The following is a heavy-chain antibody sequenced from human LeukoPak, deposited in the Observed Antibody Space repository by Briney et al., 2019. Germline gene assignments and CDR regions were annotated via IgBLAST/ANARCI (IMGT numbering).Heavy chain of an antibody. CDR1: GFTFSRYS. D-gene: IGHD3-22*01. CDR2: ISSSSSTI. Sequence: PGGSLRLSCAASGFTFSRYSMSWVRQAPGKGLEWVSYISSSSSTIYYTDSVKGRFTISRDNAKNSLYLQMNSLRAEDTAVYYCAKLRSMMVVVITPDYWGQGTLVTVSS. J-gene: IGHJ4*02. V-gene: IGHV3-48*01. CDR3: AKLRSMMVVVITPDY.